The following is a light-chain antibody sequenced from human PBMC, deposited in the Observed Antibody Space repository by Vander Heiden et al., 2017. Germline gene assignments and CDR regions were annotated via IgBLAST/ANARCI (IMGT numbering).Light chain of an antibody. Sequence: DIQMTQSPSTLSASVGDRVTITCRASQSISSWLAWYQQKPGKAPKLLIYKASSLESEVPSRFSGSGSGTEFTLTISSLQPDDFATYYCQQYNSYLMYTFGQGTKLEIK. CDR2: KAS. CDR1: QSISSW. CDR3: QQYNSYLMYT. J-gene: IGKJ2*01. V-gene: IGKV1-5*03.